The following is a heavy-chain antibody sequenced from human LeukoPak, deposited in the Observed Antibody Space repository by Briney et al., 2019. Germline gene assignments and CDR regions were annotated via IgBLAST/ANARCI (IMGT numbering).Heavy chain of an antibody. CDR3: AKGTVVTLPTYY. D-gene: IGHD2-21*02. J-gene: IGHJ4*02. Sequence: PGGSLRLSCAASGFTLSSYAMIWVRQAPGKGLEWVSVISGSGGNTYYADSVKGRFTISRDNSKNTLYLQMNSLRAEDTAVYYCAKGTVVTLPTYYWGRGTLVTVSS. CDR2: ISGSGGNT. CDR1: GFTLSSYA. V-gene: IGHV3-23*01.